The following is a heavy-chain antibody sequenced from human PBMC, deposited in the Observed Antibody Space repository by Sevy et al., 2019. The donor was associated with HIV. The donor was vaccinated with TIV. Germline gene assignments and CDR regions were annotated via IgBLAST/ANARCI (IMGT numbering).Heavy chain of an antibody. J-gene: IGHJ4*02. V-gene: IGHV3-30*04. D-gene: IGHD5-12*01. CDR2: ISYDGSNK. Sequence: GGSLRLSCAASGFTFSNYAVHWVRQAPGKGLEWVAVISYDGSNKYYADSVKGRFTISGDNSKNTLYLQMNSLRAEDTAVYYCARVDEQRWLRLYYFDYWGQGTLVTVSS. CDR3: ARVDEQRWLRLYYFDY. CDR1: GFTFSNYA.